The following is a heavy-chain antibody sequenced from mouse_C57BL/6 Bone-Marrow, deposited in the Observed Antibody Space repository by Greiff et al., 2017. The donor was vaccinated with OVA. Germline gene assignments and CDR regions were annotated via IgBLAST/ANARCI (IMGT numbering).Heavy chain of an antibody. V-gene: IGHV1-50*01. J-gene: IGHJ2*01. Sequence: VQLQQPGAELVKPGASVKLSCKASGYTFTSYWMQWVKQRPGQGLEWIGEIDPSDSYTNYNQKFKGKATLTVDTSSSTAYMQLSSLTSEDSAVYYCARYGNYEYWGQGTTLTVSS. CDR1: GYTFTSYW. CDR3: ARYGNYEY. D-gene: IGHD2-1*01. CDR2: IDPSDSYT.